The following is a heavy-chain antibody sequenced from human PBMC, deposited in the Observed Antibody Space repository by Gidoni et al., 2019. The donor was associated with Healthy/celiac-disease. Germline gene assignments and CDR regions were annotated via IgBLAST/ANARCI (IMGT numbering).Heavy chain of an antibody. Sequence: EVQLVESGGGLVKPGGSLSLSCAASGFTFSSYSMNWVRQAPGKGLEWVSSISSSSSYIYYADSVKGRFTISRDNAKNSLYLQMNSLRAEDTAVYYCARKGWMAAFDIWGQGTMVTVSS. CDR2: ISSSSSYI. J-gene: IGHJ3*02. D-gene: IGHD2-2*03. CDR1: GFTFSSYS. V-gene: IGHV3-21*01. CDR3: ARKGWMAAFDI.